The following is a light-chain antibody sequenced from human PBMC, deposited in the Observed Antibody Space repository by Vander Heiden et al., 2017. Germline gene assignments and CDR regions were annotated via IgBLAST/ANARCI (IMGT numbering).Light chain of an antibody. J-gene: IGKJ1*01. CDR2: GAS. CDR3: QQYGISLWT. Sequence: EIVLNQSPGTLSLSPGERATLSCRASKSVSSSYLAWFQQKPGQAPRLLIYGASSRAIGIPDRFSGSGSGTDFTLTISRLEPEDFAVYYCQQYGISLWTFGQGTKVEIK. V-gene: IGKV3-20*01. CDR1: KSVSSSY.